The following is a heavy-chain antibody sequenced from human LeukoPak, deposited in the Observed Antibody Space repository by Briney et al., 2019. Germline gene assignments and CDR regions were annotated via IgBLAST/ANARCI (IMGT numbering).Heavy chain of an antibody. V-gene: IGHV3-23*01. J-gene: IGHJ4*02. CDR2: IRPDGDRT. CDR3: AREQSGTRGWYTVDY. Sequence: PGGSLRLSCAASGFTFSTYAITWVRQGPGKGLEWVPAIRPDGDRTYYANSVRGRFTISRDNSKDTVYLQINGLRVEDTAVHYCAREQSGTRGWYTVDYWGQGTLVTVSS. CDR1: GFTFSTYA. D-gene: IGHD6-19*01.